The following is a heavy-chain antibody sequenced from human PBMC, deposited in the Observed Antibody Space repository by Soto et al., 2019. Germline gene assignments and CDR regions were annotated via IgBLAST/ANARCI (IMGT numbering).Heavy chain of an antibody. CDR1: GGSISSGGYS. CDR3: ARERLSSWAGGMDV. D-gene: IGHD2-2*01. V-gene: IGHV4-30-2*01. Sequence: QLQLQESGSGLVKPSQTLSLTCAVSGGSISSGGYSWSWIRQPPGKGLEWIGYIYHSGSTYYNPSLKSRVTISVDRSTNQFSLKLSSVTAADTAVYYCARERLSSWAGGMDVWGQGTTVTVSS. J-gene: IGHJ6*02. CDR2: IYHSGST.